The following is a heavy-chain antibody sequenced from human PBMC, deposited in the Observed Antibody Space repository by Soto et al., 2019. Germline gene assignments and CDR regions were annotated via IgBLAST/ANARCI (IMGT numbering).Heavy chain of an antibody. CDR1: GFTFSSYG. V-gene: IGHV3-30*03. CDR2: ISYDGSNK. CDR3: ATYSGYDLKSLFFRGYYFDS. D-gene: IGHD5-12*01. Sequence: PGGSLRLSCAASGFTFSSYGMHWVRQAPGKGLEWVAVISYDGSNKYYADSVKGRFTISRDNSKNTLYLQMNSLRAEDTAVYYCATYSGYDLKSLFFRGYYFDSWGQGTLVTVSS. J-gene: IGHJ4*02.